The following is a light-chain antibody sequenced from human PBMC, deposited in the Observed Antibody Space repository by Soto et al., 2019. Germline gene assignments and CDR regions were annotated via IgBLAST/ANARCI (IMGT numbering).Light chain of an antibody. CDR1: QSVSSSY. V-gene: IGKV3-20*01. CDR3: QQYGSSPRT. Sequence: EIVLTQSPGALSLSPGERATLSCGASQSVSSSYLAWYQQKPGQAPRLLIYGASTRSTGIPDRFSGSGSGTDFTRTISRLEPEDFAVYYCQQYGSSPRTFCQGTKVEIK. J-gene: IGKJ1*01. CDR2: GAS.